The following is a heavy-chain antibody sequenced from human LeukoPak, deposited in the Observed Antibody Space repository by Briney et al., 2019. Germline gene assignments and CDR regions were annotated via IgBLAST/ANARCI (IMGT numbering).Heavy chain of an antibody. D-gene: IGHD2-2*01. CDR3: ARDCVPAAIGGMDV. V-gene: IGHV3-7*01. Sequence: PGGSLRLSCAASGFTFSNYWMSWVRQAPGKGLEWVANINEDGSERLYVDSVKGRFTISRDNAKNSLYLQMNSLRAEDTAVYYCARDCVPAAIGGMDVWGQGTTVTVSS. CDR2: INEDGSER. J-gene: IGHJ6*02. CDR1: GFTFSNYW.